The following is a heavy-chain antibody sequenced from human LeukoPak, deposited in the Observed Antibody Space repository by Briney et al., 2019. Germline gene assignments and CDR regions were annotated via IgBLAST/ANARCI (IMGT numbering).Heavy chain of an antibody. J-gene: IGHJ4*02. CDR3: ARDLNWACDY. V-gene: IGHV3-48*01. CDR2: ISSDRRNI. CDR1: GYSFSNYG. Sequence: PGGSLRLSCAASGYSFSNYGLKWVRQAPGKGLEWVSYISSDRRNIYYADSVKGRFTISRDNAENSLYLQMNSLRAEDTAVYYCARDLNWACDYWGQGTLVTASS. D-gene: IGHD7-27*01.